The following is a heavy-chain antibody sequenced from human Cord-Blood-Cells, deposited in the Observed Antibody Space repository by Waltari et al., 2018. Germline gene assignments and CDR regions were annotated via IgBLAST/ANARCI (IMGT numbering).Heavy chain of an antibody. V-gene: IGHV1-46*03. Sequence: QVQLVQSGAEVKKPGASLKVSCKASGPTVPSYYMPWVRPVPGQGLEWMGITNPGGGSTSYAQKFQGRVTMARDTSTSTVYMELSSLRSEDTAVYYCATFEYSSSSIDYWGQGTLVTVSS. CDR3: ATFEYSSSSIDY. CDR2: TNPGGGST. CDR1: GPTVPSYY. J-gene: IGHJ4*02. D-gene: IGHD6-6*01.